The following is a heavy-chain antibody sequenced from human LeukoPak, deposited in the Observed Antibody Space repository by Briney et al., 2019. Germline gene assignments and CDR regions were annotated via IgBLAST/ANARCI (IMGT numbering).Heavy chain of an antibody. Sequence: SETLSLTCTVSGGSISSYYWSWIRQPPGKGLEWIGYVYYSGSTNYNPPLKSRVTISVDTSKNQFSLKLSSVTAADTAVYYCARRDHSGYYYFWGQGTLVTVSS. CDR1: GGSISSYY. J-gene: IGHJ4*02. V-gene: IGHV4-59*08. CDR2: VYYSGST. CDR3: ARRDHSGYYYF. D-gene: IGHD3-22*01.